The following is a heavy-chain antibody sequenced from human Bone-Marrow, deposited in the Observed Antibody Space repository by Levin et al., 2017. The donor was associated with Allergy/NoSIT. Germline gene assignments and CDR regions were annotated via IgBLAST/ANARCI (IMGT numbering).Heavy chain of an antibody. D-gene: IGHD3-22*01. CDR2: IYPGDSDT. CDR1: GYSFTSYW. V-gene: IGHV5-51*01. J-gene: IGHJ4*02. Sequence: GASVKVSCKGSGYSFTSYWIGWVRQMPGKGLEWMGIIYPGDSDTRYSPSFQGQVTISADKSISTAYLQWSSLKASDTAMYDCERHGEQQYYDSSGIRGYFDYWGQGTLVTVSS. CDR3: ERHGEQQYYDSSGIRGYFDY.